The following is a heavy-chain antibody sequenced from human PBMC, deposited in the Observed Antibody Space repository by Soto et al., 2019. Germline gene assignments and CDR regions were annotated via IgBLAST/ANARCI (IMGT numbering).Heavy chain of an antibody. CDR1: GFTFSSYS. D-gene: IGHD1-26*01. J-gene: IGHJ4*01. V-gene: IGHV3-48*02. Sequence: GSLRLSCAASGFTFSSYSMNWVRQAPGKGLEWVSYISSSSTIYYADSVKGRFTISRDNAENSLYLQMNSLRDEDTAVYYCARDHRLPYREYFDYWGQGTLVTVSS. CDR2: ISSSSTI. CDR3: ARDHRLPYREYFDY.